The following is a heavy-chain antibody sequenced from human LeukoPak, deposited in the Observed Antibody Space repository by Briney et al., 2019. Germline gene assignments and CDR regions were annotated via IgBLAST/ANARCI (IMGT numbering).Heavy chain of an antibody. D-gene: IGHD5-18*01. CDR2: IVPILNTP. CDR3: AREGDTDMADLYYFDY. Sequence: PVKVSCKASGGAVNIYSIIWVRQAPGQGLEWMGRIVPILNTPHYAQKFQGRTTITADKSTSTAYMELSSLTPEDTAVYFCAREGDTDMADLYYFDYWGQGTLVTVSS. CDR1: GGAVNIYS. J-gene: IGHJ4*02. V-gene: IGHV1-69*08.